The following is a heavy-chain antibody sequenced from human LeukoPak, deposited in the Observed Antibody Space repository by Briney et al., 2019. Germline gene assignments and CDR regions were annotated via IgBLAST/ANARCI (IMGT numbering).Heavy chain of an antibody. Sequence: GGSLRLSCAASGFTFSSYAMSWVRQAPGKGLEWVANIKQDGSEKYYVDSVKGRFTISRDNAKNSLYLQMNSLRAEDTAVYYCARRAGAYSHPYDYWGQGTLVTVSS. CDR3: ARRAGAYSHPYDY. J-gene: IGHJ4*02. CDR2: IKQDGSEK. CDR1: GFTFSSYA. V-gene: IGHV3-7*03. D-gene: IGHD4/OR15-4a*01.